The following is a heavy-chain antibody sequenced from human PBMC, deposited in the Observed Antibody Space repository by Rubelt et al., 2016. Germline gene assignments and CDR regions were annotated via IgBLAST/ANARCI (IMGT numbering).Heavy chain of an antibody. CDR3: ASRSSGANSAFDR. D-gene: IGHD6-19*01. Sequence: EVQLVESGGTLVKPGGSLRLSCAASEFSFSSYSMNWVRQAPGKGLEWVSSISSSSSYIYYADSVKGRFTLSRDNAKNSLYLQMNRLRVEDTAVDHCASRSSGANSAFDRWGQGTQVTVSS. CDR2: ISSSSSYI. V-gene: IGHV3-21*01. J-gene: IGHJ5*02. CDR1: EFSFSSYS.